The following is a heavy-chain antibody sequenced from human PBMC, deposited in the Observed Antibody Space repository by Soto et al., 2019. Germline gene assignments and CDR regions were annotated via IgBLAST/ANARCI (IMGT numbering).Heavy chain of an antibody. J-gene: IGHJ4*02. D-gene: IGHD4-17*01. V-gene: IGHV3-23*01. Sequence: GSLRLSCAVSGFTFSNYAMSWVRQAPGKGLEWVLGISVSGGITYSADSVKGRFTISRDNSKNTVYLQMNSLRAEDTAVYYCAKVDYADYGAFDYWGQGTLVTVSS. CDR2: ISVSGGIT. CDR3: AKVDYADYGAFDY. CDR1: GFTFSNYA.